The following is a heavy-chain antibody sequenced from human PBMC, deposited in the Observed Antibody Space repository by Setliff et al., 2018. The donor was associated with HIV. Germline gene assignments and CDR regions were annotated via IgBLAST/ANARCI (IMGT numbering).Heavy chain of an antibody. CDR1: GYSITNGYY. V-gene: IGHV4-38-2*02. CDR2: IYQTGSI. D-gene: IGHD2-15*01. J-gene: IGHJ4*02. Sequence: PSETLSLTCSVSGYSITNGYYWGWFRQSPGKGPEWIATIYQTGSIYYNPSLQNRVTLLLDMSKNQFSLKLSSVTAADTAVYYCARQAWHSGRNGYFVDYWGQGTLVTVSS. CDR3: ARQAWHSGRNGYFVDY.